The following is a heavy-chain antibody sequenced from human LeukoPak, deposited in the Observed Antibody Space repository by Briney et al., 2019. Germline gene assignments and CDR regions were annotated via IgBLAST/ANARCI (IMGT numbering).Heavy chain of an antibody. CDR1: GYTFTGYY. J-gene: IGHJ5*02. D-gene: IGHD2-2*01. CDR2: INPNSGGT. V-gene: IGHV1-2*02. Sequence: ASVKVSCKASGYTFTGYYMHWGRQAPGQGLEWMGWINPNSGGTNYAQKFQGRVTMTRDTSISTAYMELSRLRSDDTAVYYCARDGVGIVVVPAEDWFDPWGQGTLVTVSS. CDR3: ARDGVGIVVVPAEDWFDP.